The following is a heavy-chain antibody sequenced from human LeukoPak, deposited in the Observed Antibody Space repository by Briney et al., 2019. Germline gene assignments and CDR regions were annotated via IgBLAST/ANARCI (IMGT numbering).Heavy chain of an antibody. J-gene: IGHJ4*02. V-gene: IGHV3-13*01. D-gene: IGHD1-1*01. Sequence: PPGGSLRLSCAASGFTFSDYDMHRVRQATGKGLEWVSAVGTAGDTYYTGSVKGRFTISRENAKNSLYLQMNSLRAGDTAVYYCVRVAKERVSGVYYFDYWGQGTPVTVSS. CDR2: VGTAGDT. CDR3: VRVAKERVSGVYYFDY. CDR1: GFTFSDYD.